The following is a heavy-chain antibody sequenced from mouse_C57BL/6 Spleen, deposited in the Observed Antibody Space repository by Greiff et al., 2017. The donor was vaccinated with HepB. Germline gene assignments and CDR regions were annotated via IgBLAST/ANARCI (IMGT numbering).Heavy chain of an antibody. V-gene: IGHV5-9-1*02. J-gene: IGHJ3*01. CDR3: TRAAYDSNYDTGLFAY. CDR2: ISSGGDYI. D-gene: IGHD2-5*01. CDR1: GFTFSSYA. Sequence: DVHLVESGEGLVKPGGSLKLSCAASGFTFSSYAMSWVRQTPEKRLEWVAYISSGGDYIYYADTVKGRFTISRDNARNTLYLQMSSLKSEDTAMYYCTRAAYDSNYDTGLFAYWGQGTLVTVSA.